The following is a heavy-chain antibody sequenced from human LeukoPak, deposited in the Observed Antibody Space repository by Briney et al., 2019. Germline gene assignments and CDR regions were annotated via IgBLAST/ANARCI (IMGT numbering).Heavy chain of an antibody. V-gene: IGHV3-21*06. CDR2: LSGSGRLI. CDR1: GFTFSSGT. J-gene: IGHJ3*01. D-gene: IGHD7-27*01. CDR3: ARDLQTGLAFDA. Sequence: GGSLRLSCAASGFTFSSGTMNWVRQTPEKALEWVSSLSGSGRLIWYAGSVKGRFTISRDNAANSLFLQMNSLRVEDTAVYYCARDLQTGLAFDAWGQGTVVTVSS.